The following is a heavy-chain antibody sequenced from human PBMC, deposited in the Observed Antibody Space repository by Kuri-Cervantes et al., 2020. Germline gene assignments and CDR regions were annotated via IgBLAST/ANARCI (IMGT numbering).Heavy chain of an antibody. J-gene: IGHJ6*03. CDR1: GFTFRRWP. Sequence: GGSLTLSCAASGFTFRRWPISWVRQAPGRGLEWVSAISGSGCSTYYADSVKGRFTVSRDNYKNTLYLQMNSLRAEDTAIYYCAKEGRGYCSRTSCYFFYYYCYMDVWGKGTTVTVSS. CDR3: AKEGRGYCSRTSCYFFYYYCYMDV. D-gene: IGHD2-2*01. CDR2: ISGSGCST. V-gene: IGHV3-23*01.